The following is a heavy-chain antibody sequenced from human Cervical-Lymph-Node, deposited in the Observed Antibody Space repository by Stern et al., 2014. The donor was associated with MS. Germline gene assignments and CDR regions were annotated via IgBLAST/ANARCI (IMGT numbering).Heavy chain of an antibody. CDR1: GGSIGSGGYS. V-gene: IGHV4-30-2*01. CDR3: ARVRQQLQPGAFDI. D-gene: IGHD6-13*01. CDR2: TDQGGSA. Sequence: VPLVESGPGLVKPSQTLSLTCAVSGGSIGSGGYSWGWIRQPPGRGLEWIGYTDQGGSAYYTPSLKSQVPMSVNRSKTQFTLKVNSVTAADTAVYYCARVRQQLQPGAFDIWGQGTMVTVSS. J-gene: IGHJ3*02.